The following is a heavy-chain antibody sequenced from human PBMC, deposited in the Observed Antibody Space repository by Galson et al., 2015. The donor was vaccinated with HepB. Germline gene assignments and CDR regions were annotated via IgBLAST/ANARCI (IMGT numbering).Heavy chain of an antibody. V-gene: IGHV6-1*01. J-gene: IGHJ4*02. CDR2: TYYRSKWYN. CDR3: AGTGGGYFDY. Sequence: CAISGDSVSNNNVAWDWIRQSPSRGLEWLGRTYYRSKWYNNYAVSVKSRITINPDTSKNQFSLQLNSVTPEDTAVYYCAGTGGGYFDYWGQGTLVTVSA. CDR1: GDSVSNNNVA. D-gene: IGHD3-16*01.